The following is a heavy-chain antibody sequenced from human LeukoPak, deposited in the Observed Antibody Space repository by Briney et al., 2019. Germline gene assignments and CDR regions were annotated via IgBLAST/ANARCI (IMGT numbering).Heavy chain of an antibody. V-gene: IGHV4-39*07. CDR3: ARVAYGDYSKDFDY. CDR2: IYYSGST. Sequence: SETLSLTCTVSGGSISSSSYYWGWIRQPPGKGLEWIGSIYYSGSTYYNPSLKSRVTILVDTSKNQFSLKLSSVTAADTAVYYCARVAYGDYSKDFDYWGQGTLVTVSS. D-gene: IGHD4-17*01. J-gene: IGHJ4*02. CDR1: GGSISSSSYY.